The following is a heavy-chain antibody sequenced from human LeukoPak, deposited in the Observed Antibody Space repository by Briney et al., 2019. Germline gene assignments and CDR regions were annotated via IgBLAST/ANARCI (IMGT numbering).Heavy chain of an antibody. CDR2: INPNSGGT. J-gene: IGHJ4*02. CDR1: GYPFTGYY. D-gene: IGHD3-10*01. CDR3: ARVGRSDFRGANDY. Sequence: GESLKISCKASGYPFTGYYMHWVRQAPGQGLEWMGWINPNSGGTNYAQKFQGRVTMTRDTSISTAYMELSRLRSDDTAVYYCARVGRSDFRGANDYWGQGTLVTVSS. V-gene: IGHV1-2*02.